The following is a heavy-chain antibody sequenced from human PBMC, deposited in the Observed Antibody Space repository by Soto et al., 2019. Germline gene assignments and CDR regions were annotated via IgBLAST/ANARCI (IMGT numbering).Heavy chain of an antibody. CDR3: ATEMGATQGPFDN. J-gene: IGHJ4*02. D-gene: IGHD1-26*01. Sequence: EVQVLESGGGLVQPGGSLRLSCVVSVFPFGANAMSWVRQAPGKGLEWVSGLSNTGRRTSYADSVKDRFNISRDNSENTVYLQMNSLRVEDTDVYYCATEMGATQGPFDNWGQGTLVTVSS. CDR1: VFPFGANA. V-gene: IGHV3-23*01. CDR2: LSNTGRRT.